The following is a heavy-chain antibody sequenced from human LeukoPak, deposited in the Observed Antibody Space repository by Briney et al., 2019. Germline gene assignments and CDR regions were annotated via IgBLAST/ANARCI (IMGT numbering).Heavy chain of an antibody. Sequence: PGGSLRLSCAASGFTLRSYAMNWVRQAPGKGLEWVSAISGNGYAYYADSVKGRFTISRDNSKNTLYLQMNSLRAEDTAVYYCATYRQVLIPFESWGQGTLVTVSS. D-gene: IGHD2-8*02. J-gene: IGHJ4*02. CDR1: GFTLRSYA. V-gene: IGHV3-23*01. CDR3: ATYRQVLIPFES. CDR2: ISGNGYA.